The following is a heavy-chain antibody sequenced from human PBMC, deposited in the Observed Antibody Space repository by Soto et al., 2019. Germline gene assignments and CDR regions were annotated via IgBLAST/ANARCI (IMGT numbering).Heavy chain of an antibody. CDR1: GGSFSGYY. CDR2: INHSGST. D-gene: IGHD2-2*01. J-gene: IGHJ6*03. V-gene: IGHV4-34*01. CDR3: ARTVVLPAAMVYYYYYYMDV. Sequence: PSETLSLTCAVYGGSFSGYYWSWIRQPPGKGLEWIGEINHSGSTNYNPSLKSRVTISVDTSKDQFSLRLGSVTAADTAVYYCARTVVLPAAMVYYYYYYMDVWGKGTTVTVSS.